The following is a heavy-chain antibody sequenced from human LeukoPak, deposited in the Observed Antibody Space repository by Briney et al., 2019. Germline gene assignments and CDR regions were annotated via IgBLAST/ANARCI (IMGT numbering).Heavy chain of an antibody. Sequence: PGGSLRLSCAASGFTFSSYSMSWVRQAPGKGLEWVSSISSSSSYIYYADSVKGRFTISRDNAKNSLYLQMNSLRAEDTAVYYCARGESSSSGAFDIWGQGTMVTVSS. V-gene: IGHV3-21*01. J-gene: IGHJ3*02. CDR2: ISSSSSYI. D-gene: IGHD6-6*01. CDR1: GFTFSSYS. CDR3: ARGESSSSGAFDI.